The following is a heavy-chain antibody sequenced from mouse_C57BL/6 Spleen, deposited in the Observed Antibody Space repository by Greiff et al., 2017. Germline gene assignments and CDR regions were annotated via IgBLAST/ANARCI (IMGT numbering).Heavy chain of an antibody. V-gene: IGHV1-81*01. CDR2: IYPRSGNT. Sequence: QVQLQQSGAELARPGASVKLSCKASGYTFTSYGISWVKQRTGQGLEWIGEIYPRSGNTYYNEKFKGKATLTADKSSSTAYMELRSLTSEDSAVYFCALYDYDQAWFAYWGQGTLVTVSA. CDR3: ALYDYDQAWFAY. CDR1: GYTFTSYG. D-gene: IGHD2-4*01. J-gene: IGHJ3*01.